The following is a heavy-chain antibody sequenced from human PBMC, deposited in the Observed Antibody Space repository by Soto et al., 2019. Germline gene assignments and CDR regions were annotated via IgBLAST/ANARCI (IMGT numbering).Heavy chain of an antibody. J-gene: IGHJ6*02. CDR3: ARDCSGGSCYSDYYYGMDL. CDR2: IIPIFGTA. V-gene: IGHV1-69*06. CDR1: GGTFSSYA. D-gene: IGHD2-15*01. Sequence: QVQLVQSGAEMKKPGASVKVSCKASGGTFSSYAISWVRQAPGQGLEWMGGIIPIFGTANYAQKFQGRVTISADKSTSTAYMELSSLRSEDTAVYYCARDCSGGSCYSDYYYGMDLWGQGTTVTVSS.